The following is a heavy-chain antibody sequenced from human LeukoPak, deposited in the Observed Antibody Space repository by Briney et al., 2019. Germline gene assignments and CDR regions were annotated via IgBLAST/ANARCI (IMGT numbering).Heavy chain of an antibody. CDR3: ARFLVGASYYYYGMDV. CDR2: IYSGGST. Sequence: GGSLRLSCAASGFTVSSNYMSWARQAPGKGLEWVSVIYSGGSTYYADSVKGRFTISRDNSKNTLYLQMNSLRAEDTAVYYCARFLVGASYYYYGMDVWGQGTTVTVSS. CDR1: GFTVSSNY. J-gene: IGHJ6*02. V-gene: IGHV3-66*02. D-gene: IGHD1-26*01.